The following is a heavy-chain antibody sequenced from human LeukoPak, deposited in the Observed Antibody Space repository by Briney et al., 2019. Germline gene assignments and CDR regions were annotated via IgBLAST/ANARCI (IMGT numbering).Heavy chain of an antibody. D-gene: IGHD2-8*01. Sequence: SETLSLTCAVYGGTFSGYYWSWIRQPPGKGLEWIGEINLSGSTNYNPSLKSRVTMSVDTSKNQFSLKLSSVTAADTAVYYCARRTVYCSNDECYSVNFDSWGLGNLVTVSS. V-gene: IGHV4-34*01. J-gene: IGHJ4*02. CDR2: INLSGST. CDR1: GGTFSGYY. CDR3: ARRTVYCSNDECYSVNFDS.